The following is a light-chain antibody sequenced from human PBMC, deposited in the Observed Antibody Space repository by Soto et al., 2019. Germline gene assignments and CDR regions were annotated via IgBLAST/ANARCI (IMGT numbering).Light chain of an antibody. CDR1: SSDVGGYNY. Sequence: QSALTQPASVSGSPGQSITISCTGTSSDVGGYNYVSWYQQHPVKAPKLMFYDVTNRPSGVSDRFSGSKSGNTASLTISGLQAEDEADYYCSSYTSSSTPYVCGTGTKLTVL. CDR2: DVT. CDR3: SSYTSSSTPYV. J-gene: IGLJ1*01. V-gene: IGLV2-14*01.